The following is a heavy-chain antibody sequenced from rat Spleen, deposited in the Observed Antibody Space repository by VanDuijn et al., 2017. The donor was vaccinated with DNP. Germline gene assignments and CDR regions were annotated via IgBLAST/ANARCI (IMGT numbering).Heavy chain of an antibody. CDR3: TTPRITIAAPS. V-gene: IGHV5-31*01. D-gene: IGHD1-2*01. CDR1: GFTFENHW. Sequence: EVQLVGSGGDLVQPGRSLKVSCVGSGFTFENHWMTWIRQVPGKGLEWVASITANSGATYYSDSVKGRFTNSRDNKEKTLYLQMDSLRSEDTATYYCTTPRITIAAPSWRQGVMVTVSS. J-gene: IGHJ2*01. CDR2: ITANSGAT.